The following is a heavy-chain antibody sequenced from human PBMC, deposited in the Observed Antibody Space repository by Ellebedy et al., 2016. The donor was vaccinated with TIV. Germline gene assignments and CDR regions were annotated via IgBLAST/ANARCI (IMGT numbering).Heavy chain of an antibody. J-gene: IGHJ4*02. V-gene: IGHV3-23*01. D-gene: IGHD6-13*01. CDR3: AKKESSSRFSFYFDF. CDR1: GFTFSTYG. Sequence: GESLKISXVASGFTFSTYGMTWVRQAPGKGLEWVSSIRDIGDEIFYTDSVKGRFSISRDNSKNTLYLQMSSLRAEDTAIYYCAKKESSSRFSFYFDFWGQGIMVTVSS. CDR2: IRDIGDEI.